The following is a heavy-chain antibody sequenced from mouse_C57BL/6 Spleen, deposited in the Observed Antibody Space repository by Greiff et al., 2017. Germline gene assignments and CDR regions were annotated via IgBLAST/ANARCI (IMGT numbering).Heavy chain of an antibody. Sequence: EVKLVESGGGLVQPGGSLSLSCAASGFTFTDYYMSWVRQPPGKALEWLGFIRNKANGYTTEYSASVKGRFTISRDNSQSILYLHMHAVRAEDSATYYCARVVDYAMDYWGKGTSVTVSS. V-gene: IGHV7-3*01. CDR3: ARVVDYAMDY. CDR2: IRNKANGYTT. J-gene: IGHJ4*01. CDR1: GFTFTDYY.